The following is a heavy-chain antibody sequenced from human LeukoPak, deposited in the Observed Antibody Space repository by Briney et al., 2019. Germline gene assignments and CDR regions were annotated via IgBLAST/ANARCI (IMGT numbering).Heavy chain of an antibody. CDR2: ISRRDDYT. CDR3: ANDYRSGSFHDF. J-gene: IGHJ4*02. CDR1: GFAFSSYA. Sequence: GGSLRLSCAASGFAFSSYAMSGVRQPPGKGLEWVSVISRRDDYTYYADSVKGRFTNSRCNYKNTLYLQMNAMRAEDTAVYCGANDYRSGSFHDFWGQGTLVTVSS. V-gene: IGHV3-23*01. D-gene: IGHD3-10*01.